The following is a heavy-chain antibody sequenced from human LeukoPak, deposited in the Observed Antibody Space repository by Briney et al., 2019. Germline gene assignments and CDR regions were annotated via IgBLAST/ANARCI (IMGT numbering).Heavy chain of an antibody. CDR3: ARDSSSWYEAAGGLFDY. CDR2: IYYSGST. Sequence: PTETLSLTCTVSGGSISSYYWSWIRQPPGKGLEWIGYIYYSGSTNYNPSLKSRVTISVDTSKNQFSLKLSSVTAADTAVYYCARDSSSWYEAAGGLFDYWGQGTLVTVSS. J-gene: IGHJ4*02. V-gene: IGHV4-59*01. CDR1: GGSISSYY. D-gene: IGHD6-13*01.